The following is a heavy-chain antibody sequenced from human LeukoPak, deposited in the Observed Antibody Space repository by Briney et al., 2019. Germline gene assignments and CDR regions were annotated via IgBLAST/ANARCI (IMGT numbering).Heavy chain of an antibody. CDR1: GFTFSHYS. CDR3: ARGGVSVGGNFDY. CDR2: ISGSSGYI. Sequence: PGGSLRLSCAASGFTFSHYSMNWVRQAPGKGLEWVSSISGSSGYIYYADSMKGRFTISRDNAKNSLYLQMNSLRAEDTAVYYCARGGVSVGGNFDYWGQGTLVTVSS. D-gene: IGHD4-23*01. V-gene: IGHV3-21*01. J-gene: IGHJ4*02.